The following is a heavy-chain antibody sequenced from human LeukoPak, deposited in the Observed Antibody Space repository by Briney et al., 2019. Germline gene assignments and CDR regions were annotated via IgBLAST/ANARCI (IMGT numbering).Heavy chain of an antibody. D-gene: IGHD1-14*01. CDR2: IRGDGSNK. CDR3: ARERQIWSPAYKYFYMYV. J-gene: IGHJ6*03. Sequence: GGSLRLSCAASGFTFSSYGMPWVRQAPGKGLEWVAFIRGDGSNKYYADSVKGRFTISRDNAKNTVYLQMSSPRAEDTAVYYCARERQIWSPAYKYFYMYVWGKRTTVTVSS. V-gene: IGHV3-30*02. CDR1: GFTFSSYG.